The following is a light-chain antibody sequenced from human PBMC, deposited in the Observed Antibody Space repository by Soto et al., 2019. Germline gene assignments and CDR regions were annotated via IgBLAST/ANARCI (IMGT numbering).Light chain of an antibody. CDR1: QSVSSN. CDR2: GAY. V-gene: IGKV3-15*01. J-gene: IGKJ2*01. CDR3: QQYNNWPHT. Sequence: EIVMTQSPATLSVSPGERATLSCRASQSVSSNLAWYQQKPGQAPRLLIYGAYTRATGIPARFSGSGSGTEFTLTISSLQSEDFAVYYCQQYNNWPHTFGQGTKLEI.